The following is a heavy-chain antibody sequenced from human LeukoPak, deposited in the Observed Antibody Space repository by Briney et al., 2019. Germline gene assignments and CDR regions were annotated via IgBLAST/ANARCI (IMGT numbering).Heavy chain of an antibody. D-gene: IGHD6-6*01. Sequence: GGSLRLSCAASGFTFSGSAMHWVRQASGKGLEWVCRIRSKANSYATAYAASVKGRFTISRDDSKNTAYLQMNSLKTEDTAVYYCTRPPNAYSSSFYYYYYMDVWGKGTTVTVSS. CDR2: IRSKANSYAT. CDR3: TRPPNAYSSSFYYYYYMDV. V-gene: IGHV3-73*01. J-gene: IGHJ6*03. CDR1: GFTFSGSA.